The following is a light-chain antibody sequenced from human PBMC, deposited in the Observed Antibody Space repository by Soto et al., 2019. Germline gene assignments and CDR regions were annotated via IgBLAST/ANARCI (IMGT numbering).Light chain of an antibody. CDR1: QSVSSSY. Sequence: EIVLTQSPGTLSFSPGERSTLSCRSSQSVSSSYLAWYQQKPGQAPRLLIYGASSRATGIPDRFSGSGSGTDFTLTISRLEPEDFAVYYCQQYGSSPKITFGQGTRLEL. CDR3: QQYGSSPKIT. J-gene: IGKJ5*01. V-gene: IGKV3-20*01. CDR2: GAS.